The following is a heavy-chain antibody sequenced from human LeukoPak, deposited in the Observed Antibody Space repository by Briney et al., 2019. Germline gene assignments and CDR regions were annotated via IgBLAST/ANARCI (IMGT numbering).Heavy chain of an antibody. J-gene: IGHJ5*02. D-gene: IGHD2-21*01. CDR2: ITNSGTTI. CDR1: GFTFTDYY. CDR3: ATTGLLGDIP. V-gene: IGHV3-11*01. Sequence: GGSLRLSCAASGFTFTDYYMSWIRQAPGKGLEWVSYITNSGTTIYYADSVKGRFTISRDNAKNSLYLQMNSLRAEDTAVYYCATTGLLGDIPWGQGTLVTVSS.